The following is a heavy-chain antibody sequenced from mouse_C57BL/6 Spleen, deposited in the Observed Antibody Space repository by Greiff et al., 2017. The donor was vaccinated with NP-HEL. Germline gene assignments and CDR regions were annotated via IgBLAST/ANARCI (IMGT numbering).Heavy chain of an antibody. V-gene: IGHV6-6*01. Sequence: DVHLVESGGGLVQPGGSMKLSCAASGFTFSDAWMDWVRQSPEKGLEWVAEIRNKANNHATYYAESVKGRFTISRDDSKSSVYLQMNSLRAEDTGIYYGTGRTQLSHYTAMGYRGDGTSVTVSS. D-gene: IGHD3-2*02. CDR1: GFTFSDAW. CDR2: IRNKANNHAT. CDR3: TGRTQLSHYTAMGY. J-gene: IGHJ4*01.